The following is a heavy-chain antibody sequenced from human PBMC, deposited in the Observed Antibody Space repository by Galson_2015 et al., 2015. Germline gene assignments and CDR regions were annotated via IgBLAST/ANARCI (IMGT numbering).Heavy chain of an antibody. J-gene: IGHJ4*02. CDR3: ARDRCSGTSCYVFDY. V-gene: IGHV3-33*01. Sequence: SLRLSCAASGFTFSSYGMHWVRQAPGEGLEWVAVIWYDGSNKYYADSVKGRFTISRDNSKNTLYLQMNSLRAEDTAVYYCARDRCSGTSCYVFDYWGQGTPVTVSS. CDR2: IWYDGSNK. CDR1: GFTFSSYG. D-gene: IGHD2-2*01.